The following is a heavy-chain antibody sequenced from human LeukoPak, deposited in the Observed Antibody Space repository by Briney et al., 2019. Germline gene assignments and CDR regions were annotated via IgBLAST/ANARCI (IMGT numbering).Heavy chain of an antibody. CDR2: IKSKTDGGTT. D-gene: IGHD3-3*01. CDR3: KGGSGYYPHYFDY. CDR1: GLTFSNAW. V-gene: IGHV3-15*01. J-gene: IGHJ4*02. Sequence: GGSLRLSCAASGLTFSNAWMSWVRQAPGKGLEWVGRIKSKTDGGTTDYAAPVKGRFTISRDDSKNTLYLQMNSLKTEDTAVYYCKGGSGYYPHYFDYWGQGTLVTVSS.